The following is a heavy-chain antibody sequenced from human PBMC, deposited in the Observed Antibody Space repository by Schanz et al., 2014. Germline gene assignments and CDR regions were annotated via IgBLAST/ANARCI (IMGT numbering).Heavy chain of an antibody. CDR2: IIPILGIA. D-gene: IGHD4-17*01. J-gene: IGHJ4*02. CDR3: ARGYGDSPTDF. Sequence: QVQLVQSGAEVKKPGASVKVSCKTSGYTFSNDDINWVRQAIGQGPEWMGRIIPILGIANYAQKFQSRVTFTADKSTSTAYMELSSLKSEDTAVYYCARGYGDSPTDFWGQGTLVTVSS. CDR1: GYTFSNDD. V-gene: IGHV1-69*09.